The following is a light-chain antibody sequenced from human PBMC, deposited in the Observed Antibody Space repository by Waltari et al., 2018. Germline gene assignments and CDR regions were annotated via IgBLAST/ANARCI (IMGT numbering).Light chain of an antibody. CDR2: DVN. CDR1: SSDVGGYNY. J-gene: IGLJ2*01. V-gene: IGLV2-14*03. CDR3: SSYTSSTTVV. Sequence: QSALTQPASVSGSPGQSITISCTGTSSDVGGYNYVSWYQQHPGKAPKLMIYDVNNRPAGFSTRFSGSKSGNTASLTISGLQAEDEADYYCSSYTSSTTVVFGGGTKLTVL.